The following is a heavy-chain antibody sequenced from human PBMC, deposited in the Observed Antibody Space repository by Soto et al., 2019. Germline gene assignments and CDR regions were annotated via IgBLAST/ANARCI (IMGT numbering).Heavy chain of an antibody. J-gene: IGHJ4*02. Sequence: SETLSLTCSVSGDSINNGAYYWNWIRQHPGKGLEWIGEINHSGSTNHNPSLKSRVTISVDTSKNQFSLKLSSVTAADTAVYYCARMWSGYNSHWGQGTLVT. D-gene: IGHD6-25*01. V-gene: IGHV4-34*01. CDR1: GDSINNGAYY. CDR2: INHSGST. CDR3: ARMWSGYNSH.